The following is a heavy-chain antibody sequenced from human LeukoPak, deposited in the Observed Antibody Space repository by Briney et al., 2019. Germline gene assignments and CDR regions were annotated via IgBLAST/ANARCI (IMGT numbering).Heavy chain of an antibody. CDR2: IIPIFGTA. V-gene: IGHV1-69*13. J-gene: IGHJ4*02. Sequence: GASVKVSCKASGYTFTSYGISWVRQAPGQGLEWMGGIIPIFGTANYAQKFQGRVTITADESTSTAYMELSSLRSEDTAVYYCARVLRGSFDYWGQGTLVTVSS. CDR3: ARVLRGSFDY. D-gene: IGHD3-10*01. CDR1: GYTFTSYG.